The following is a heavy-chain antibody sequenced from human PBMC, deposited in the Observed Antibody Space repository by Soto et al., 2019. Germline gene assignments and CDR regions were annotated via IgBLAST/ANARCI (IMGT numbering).Heavy chain of an antibody. Sequence: QVQLVQSGAEVKKPGASVKVSCKTSGYTFTSYSISWVRQAPGQGLEWMGWINVYNGNKKYAQNLQGRVTMTTATSTSTAYMELRSLRSDDTAVYYCARDLAVGWFDPWGQGTLVTVSS. CDR1: GYTFTSYS. D-gene: IGHD2-2*01. J-gene: IGHJ5*02. CDR3: ARDLAVGWFDP. V-gene: IGHV1-18*01. CDR2: INVYNGNK.